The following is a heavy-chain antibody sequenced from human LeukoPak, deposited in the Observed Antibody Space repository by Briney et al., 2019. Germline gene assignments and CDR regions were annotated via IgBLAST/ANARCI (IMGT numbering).Heavy chain of an antibody. J-gene: IGHJ4*02. V-gene: IGHV3-30*03. D-gene: IGHD3-22*01. CDR2: ISFDGSNK. CDR3: RAATRYLDYYYDY. Sequence: GGSLRLSCAASRFTFNIFGMPWVRQAPGKGLEWVAVISFDGSNKYYADSVRGRFTISRDNSRDTLYLQMSSLTIEDTAVYYCRAATRYLDYYYDYWGRGTLVTVSS. CDR1: RFTFNIFG.